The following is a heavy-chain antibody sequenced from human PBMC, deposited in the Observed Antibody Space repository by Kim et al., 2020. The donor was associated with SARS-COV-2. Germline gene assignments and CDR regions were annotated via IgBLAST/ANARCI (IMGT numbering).Heavy chain of an antibody. CDR2: INHSGST. V-gene: IGHV4-34*01. J-gene: IGHJ4*01. Sequence: SETLSLTCAVYGGSFSGYYWSWIRQPPGKGLEWIGEINHSGSTNYNPSLESRVTISVDTSKNQFSLKLSSVTAADTAVYYCARGPPGYYDSSGWAPDDY. CDR3: ARGPPGYYDSSGWAPDDY. D-gene: IGHD3-22*01. CDR1: GGSFSGYY.